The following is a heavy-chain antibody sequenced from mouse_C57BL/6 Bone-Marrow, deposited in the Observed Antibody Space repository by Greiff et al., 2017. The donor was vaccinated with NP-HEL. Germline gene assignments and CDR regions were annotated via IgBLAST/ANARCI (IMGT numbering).Heavy chain of an antibody. D-gene: IGHD1-1*01. CDR3: VFYYGSSYEGLDY. CDR1: GYAFSSSW. V-gene: IGHV1-82*01. Sequence: VHLVESGPELVKPGASVKISCKASGYAFSSSWMNWVKQRPGKGLEWIGRIYPGDGDTNYNGKFKGKATLTADKSSSTAYMQLSSLTSEDSAVYFCVFYYGSSYEGLDYWGQGTSVTVSS. J-gene: IGHJ4*01. CDR2: IYPGDGDT.